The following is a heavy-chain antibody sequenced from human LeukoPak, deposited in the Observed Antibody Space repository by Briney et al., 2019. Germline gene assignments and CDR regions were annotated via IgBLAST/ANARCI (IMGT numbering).Heavy chain of an antibody. CDR1: GYTFTSYD. CDR3: ARGLARTSMVTRGGVRFDY. CDR2: MNPNSGNT. V-gene: IGHV1-8*01. Sequence: ASVKVSCKASGYTFTSYDINWVRQATGQGLEWMGWMNPNSGNTGYAQKFQGRVAMTRNTSISTAYMELSSLRSEDTAVYYCARGLARTSMVTRGGVRFDYWGQGTLVTVSS. J-gene: IGHJ4*02. D-gene: IGHD5-18*01.